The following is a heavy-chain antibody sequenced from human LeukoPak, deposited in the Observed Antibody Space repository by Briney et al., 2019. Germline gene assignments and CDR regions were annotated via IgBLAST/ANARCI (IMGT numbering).Heavy chain of an antibody. V-gene: IGHV3-23*01. CDR1: GFTFSSYA. CDR2: ISGSGGST. D-gene: IGHD5-24*01. CDR3: AKLERWLQLNYFDY. Sequence: GSLRLSCAASGFTFSSYAMSWVRQAPGKGLEWVPAISGSGGSTYYADSVKGRFTISRDNSKNTLYLQMNSLRAEDTAVYYCAKLERWLQLNYFDYWGQGTLVTVSS. J-gene: IGHJ4*02.